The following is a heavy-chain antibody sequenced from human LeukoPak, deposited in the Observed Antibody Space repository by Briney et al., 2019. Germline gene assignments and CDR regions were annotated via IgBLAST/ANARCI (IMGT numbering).Heavy chain of an antibody. CDR1: GGSISSSSYY. J-gene: IGHJ3*02. Sequence: SETLSLTCTVSGGSISSSSYYWGWIRQPPGKGLEWIGSIYYSGSTYYNPSLKSRVTISVDTSKNQFSLKLSSVTAADTAVYYCARRRIVGAAGAFDIWGQGTMVTVSS. CDR2: IYYSGST. CDR3: ARRRIVGAAGAFDI. V-gene: IGHV4-39*01. D-gene: IGHD1-26*01.